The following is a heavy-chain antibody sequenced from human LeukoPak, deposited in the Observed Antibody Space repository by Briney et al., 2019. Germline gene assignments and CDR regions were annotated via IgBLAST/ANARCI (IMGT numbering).Heavy chain of an antibody. D-gene: IGHD4-17*01. CDR1: GYSFTSYW. CDR3: ARQGDYGDQGYYYYGMDV. CDR2: IYPGDSDT. V-gene: IGHV5-51*01. J-gene: IGHJ6*02. Sequence: GESLKISCKGSGYSFTSYWIGWVRLMPGKGLEWMGIIYPGDSDTRYSPSFQGQVTISADKSISTAYLQWSSLKASDTAMYYCARQGDYGDQGYYYYGMDVWGQGTTVTVSS.